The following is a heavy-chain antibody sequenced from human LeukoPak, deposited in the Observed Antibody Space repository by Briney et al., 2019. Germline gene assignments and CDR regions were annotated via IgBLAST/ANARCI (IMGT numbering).Heavy chain of an antibody. CDR2: INPNSGGT. CDR3: ARGDVYSGYDNYYYYYMDV. Sequence: GASVKVSCKASGYTFTSYGISWVRQAPGQGLEWMGWINPNSGGTNYAQKFQGRVTMTRDTSISTAYMELSRLRSDDTAVYYCARGDVYSGYDNYYYYYMDVWGKGTTVTISS. D-gene: IGHD5-12*01. V-gene: IGHV1-2*02. J-gene: IGHJ6*03. CDR1: GYTFTSYG.